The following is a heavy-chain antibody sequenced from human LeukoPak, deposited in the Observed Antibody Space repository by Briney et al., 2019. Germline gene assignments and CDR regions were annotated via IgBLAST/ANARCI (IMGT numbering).Heavy chain of an antibody. CDR1: GGSFSGYY. Sequence: SETLSLTCAVYGGSFSGYYWSWIRQLPGKGLEWIGEINHSESTNYNPSLKSRVTISVDTSKNQFSLKLSSVTAADTAVYYCARRGYSYGLAFFDYWGQGTLVTVSS. J-gene: IGHJ4*02. D-gene: IGHD5-18*01. V-gene: IGHV4-34*01. CDR3: ARRGYSYGLAFFDY. CDR2: INHSEST.